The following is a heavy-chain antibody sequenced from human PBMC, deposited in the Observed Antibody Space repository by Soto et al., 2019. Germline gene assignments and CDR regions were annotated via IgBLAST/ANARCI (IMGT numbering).Heavy chain of an antibody. Sequence: SETLSLTCTVSGASIRSYYWSWIRQPPGKGLEWIGFIHRSGSTNYNPSLKSRVTISVDTSKNQFSLKLSSVTAADTAVYYCARSVAPWGQGTLVTVSS. J-gene: IGHJ5*02. CDR2: IHRSGST. D-gene: IGHD2-21*01. CDR1: GASIRSYY. V-gene: IGHV4-59*12. CDR3: ARSVAP.